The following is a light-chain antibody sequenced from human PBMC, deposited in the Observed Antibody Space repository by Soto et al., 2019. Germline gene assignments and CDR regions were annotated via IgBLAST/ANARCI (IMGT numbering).Light chain of an antibody. CDR2: DAS. CDR1: QSVSSY. Sequence: EIVLTQSPATLSLSPGERATLSCRASQSVSSYLGWYQQKPGQAPRLLIYDASNRATGIPARFSGSGSVTDFNLTIISLEPEDFAVYACQQRSNWPITFGQGTRLDIK. V-gene: IGKV3-11*01. CDR3: QQRSNWPIT. J-gene: IGKJ5*01.